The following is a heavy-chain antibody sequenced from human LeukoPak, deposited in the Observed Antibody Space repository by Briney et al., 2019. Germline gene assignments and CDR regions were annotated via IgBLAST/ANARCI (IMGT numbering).Heavy chain of an antibody. CDR3: TKEHEKTNRSPQWGFDS. Sequence: QPGGSLRLSCTASGFIFSTYAMSWVRQAPGKGLEWVSGIIGSGSHTDDADSVKARLIISRDHSKNTLLLPMHRLRAEDTALYYCTKEHEKTNRSPQWGFDSWGERTLVTVSS. CDR2: IIGSGSHT. CDR1: GFIFSTYA. D-gene: IGHD6-19*01. V-gene: IGHV3-23*01. J-gene: IGHJ4*02.